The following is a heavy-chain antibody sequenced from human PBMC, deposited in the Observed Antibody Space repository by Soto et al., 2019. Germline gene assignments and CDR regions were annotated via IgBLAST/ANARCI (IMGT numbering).Heavy chain of an antibody. Sequence: GGSLRLSCTASGFTFGDYAMSWVRQAPGKGLEWVGFIRSKAYGGTTEYAASVKGRFTISRDDSKSIAYLQMNSLKTEDTAVYYCTREYQLLYGTYYYYYGMDVWGRGTTVTVSS. D-gene: IGHD2-2*02. CDR3: TREYQLLYGTYYYYYGMDV. CDR1: GFTFGDYA. CDR2: IRSKAYGGTT. J-gene: IGHJ6*02. V-gene: IGHV3-49*04.